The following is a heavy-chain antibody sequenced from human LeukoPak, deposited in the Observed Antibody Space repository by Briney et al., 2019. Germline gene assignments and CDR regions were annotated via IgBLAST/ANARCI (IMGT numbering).Heavy chain of an antibody. CDR3: AREYQSGVCSRTTCYLSYVFDI. J-gene: IGHJ3*02. V-gene: IGHV1-18*01. CDR1: GYTFTSYG. Sequence: ASVKVSCKASGYTFTSYGISWVRQAPGQGLEWMGWISAYNGNTNYAQKLQGRVTMTTDTSTSPAYMELRSLRSDDTAVYYCAREYQSGVCSRTTCYLSYVFDIWGQGKMVTASS. D-gene: IGHD2-2*01. CDR2: ISAYNGNT.